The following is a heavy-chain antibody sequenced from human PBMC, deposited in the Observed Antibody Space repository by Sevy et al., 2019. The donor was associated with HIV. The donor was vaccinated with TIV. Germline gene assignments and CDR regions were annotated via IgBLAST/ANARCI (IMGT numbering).Heavy chain of an antibody. Sequence: ASVKVSCKASGYTFTSYDINWVRQATGQGLEWMGWMNPNRGNTGYAQKFQGRVTMTRNTSISTAYMELSSLRSEDTAVYYCARVLVVVVTAIPYYYGMDVWGQGTTVTVSS. D-gene: IGHD2-21*02. CDR1: GYTFTSYD. J-gene: IGHJ6*02. CDR2: MNPNRGNT. CDR3: ARVLVVVVTAIPYYYGMDV. V-gene: IGHV1-8*01.